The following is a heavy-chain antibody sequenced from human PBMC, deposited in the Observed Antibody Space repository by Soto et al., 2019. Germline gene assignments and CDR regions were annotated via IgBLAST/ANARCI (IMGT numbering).Heavy chain of an antibody. CDR3: ARGGSGYVWFNEF. J-gene: IGHJ4*02. Sequence: SVKVSCKASGGLFSSYAICWARQAPGQGLEWMGGIIPVFSTAYYAQKFQGRVTITADESTNTAYMELSSLRSEDTAMYYCARGGSGYVWFNEFWGQGSLVTVSS. D-gene: IGHD3-22*01. V-gene: IGHV1-69*13. CDR1: GGLFSSYA. CDR2: IIPVFSTA.